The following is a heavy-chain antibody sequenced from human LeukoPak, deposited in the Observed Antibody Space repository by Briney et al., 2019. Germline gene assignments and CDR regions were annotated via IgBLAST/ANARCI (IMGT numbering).Heavy chain of an antibody. D-gene: IGHD1-1*01. V-gene: IGHV3-48*03. CDR1: GFTFSSYE. CDR3: ARDWNDVYPLDY. Sequence: GGSLRLSCAASGFTFSSYEMNWVRQAPGKGLEWVSYISSSGSTIYYADSAKGRFTISRDNAKNSLYLQMNSLRAEDTAVYYCARDWNDVYPLDYWGQGTLVTVSS. CDR2: ISSSGSTI. J-gene: IGHJ4*02.